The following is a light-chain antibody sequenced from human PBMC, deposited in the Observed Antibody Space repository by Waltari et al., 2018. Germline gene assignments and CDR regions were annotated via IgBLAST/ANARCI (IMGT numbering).Light chain of an antibody. CDR3: QQHYGVLWT. Sequence: SLLYSSNNKNYLAWYQQKPGQPPKWLIYWASTRESGVPDRFSGSVSGTDFTLTISTLQAEDVAVYYCQQHYGVLWTFGQGTKVEI. V-gene: IGKV4-1*01. J-gene: IGKJ1*01. CDR2: WAS. CDR1: SLLYSSNNKNY.